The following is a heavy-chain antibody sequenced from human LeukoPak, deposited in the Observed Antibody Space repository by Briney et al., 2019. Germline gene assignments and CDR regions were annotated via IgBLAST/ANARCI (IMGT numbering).Heavy chain of an antibody. CDR1: GGAISSYY. D-gene: IGHD4-17*01. CDR3: ARGGGDYDPYYFDY. Sequence: SETLSLTCTVAGGAISSYYWSWIRQPAGKGLEWLGRIYTSGSTNYNPSLKSRVTMSVDTSKNQFSLKLSSVTAADTAVYYCARGGGDYDPYYFDYWGQGTLVTVSS. J-gene: IGHJ4*02. CDR2: IYTSGST. V-gene: IGHV4-4*07.